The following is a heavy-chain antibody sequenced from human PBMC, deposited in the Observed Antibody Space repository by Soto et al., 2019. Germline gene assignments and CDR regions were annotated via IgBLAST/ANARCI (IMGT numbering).Heavy chain of an antibody. CDR1: GYTFTSYA. CDR3: ARDDASITIFGVVRIYYGMDV. V-gene: IGHV1-3*01. D-gene: IGHD3-3*01. CDR2: INAGNGNT. J-gene: IGHJ6*02. Sequence: GASGKVSCEASGYTFTSYAMHWVRQAPGQRLEWMGWINAGNGNTKYSQKFQGRVTITRDTSASTAYMELSSLRSEDTAVYYCARDDASITIFGVVRIYYGMDVWGQGTTVTVSS.